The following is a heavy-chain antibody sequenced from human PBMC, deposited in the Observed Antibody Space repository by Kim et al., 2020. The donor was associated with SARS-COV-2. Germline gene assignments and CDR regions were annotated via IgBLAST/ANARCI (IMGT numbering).Heavy chain of an antibody. V-gene: IGHV1-18*01. CDR2: ISAYNGNT. Sequence: ASVKVSCKASGYTFTSYGISWVRQAPGQGLEWMGWISAYNGNTNYAQKLQGRVTMTTDTSTSTAYMELRSLRSDDTAVYYCARERPDYDILTGYQTSHHFDYWGQGTLVTVSS. J-gene: IGHJ4*02. D-gene: IGHD3-9*01. CDR3: ARERPDYDILTGYQTSHHFDY. CDR1: GYTFTSYG.